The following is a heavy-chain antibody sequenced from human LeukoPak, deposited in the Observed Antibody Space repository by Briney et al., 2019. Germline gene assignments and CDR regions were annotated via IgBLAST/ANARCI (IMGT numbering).Heavy chain of an antibody. CDR1: GFTFSNYA. CDR3: ARVSNWYSLFDS. CDR2: ISYDGSKK. D-gene: IGHD6-13*01. Sequence: GGSLRLSCASSGFTFSNYAMHWVRQAPGKGLEGVTVISYDGSKKYYADSVRGRFTLSRDNSQNTLYLQMNSLRAEDTAVYYCARVSNWYSLFDSWAKGTVVRVA. V-gene: IGHV3-30-3*01. J-gene: IGHJ4*02.